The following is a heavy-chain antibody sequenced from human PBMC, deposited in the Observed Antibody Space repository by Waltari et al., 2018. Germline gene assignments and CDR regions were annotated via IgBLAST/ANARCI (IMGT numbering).Heavy chain of an antibody. D-gene: IGHD1-26*01. CDR2: ISSSSSTI. CDR1: GFTFSSYR. CDR3: ARLGGIVGARG. Sequence: EVQLVESGGGLVQPGGSLRLSCAASGFTFSSYRMNWVRQAPGKGLEWFSYISSSSSTIYYADSVKGRFTISRDNAKNSLYLQMNSLRAEDTAVYYCARLGGIVGARGWGQGTLVTVSS. J-gene: IGHJ4*02. V-gene: IGHV3-48*01.